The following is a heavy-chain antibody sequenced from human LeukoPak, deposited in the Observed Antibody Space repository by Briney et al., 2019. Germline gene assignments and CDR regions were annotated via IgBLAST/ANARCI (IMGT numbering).Heavy chain of an antibody. Sequence: SETLSLTCTVSGGSISSYYWSWIRQPPGKGLEWIGRIYTSGSTNYNPSLKSRVTMSVDTSKNQFSLKLSSVTAADTAVYYCARRGFYGDYRYDAFDIWGQGTMVTVSS. CDR3: ARRGFYGDYRYDAFDI. J-gene: IGHJ3*02. D-gene: IGHD4-17*01. CDR1: GGSISSYY. V-gene: IGHV4-4*07. CDR2: IYTSGST.